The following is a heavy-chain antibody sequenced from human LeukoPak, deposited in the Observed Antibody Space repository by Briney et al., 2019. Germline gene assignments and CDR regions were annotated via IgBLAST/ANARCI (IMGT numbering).Heavy chain of an antibody. CDR1: GFTFSSYG. D-gene: IGHD3-22*01. CDR3: AKSENLYYYDSSGYYYLDKYFQH. V-gene: IGHV3-30*02. J-gene: IGHJ1*01. CDR2: IRYDGSNK. Sequence: GGSLRLSCAASGFTFSSYGMHWVRQAPGKGLEWVAFIRYDGSNKYYADSVKGRFTISRDNSKNTLYLQMNSLRAEDTAVYYCAKSENLYYYDSSGYYYLDKYFQHWGQGTLVTVSS.